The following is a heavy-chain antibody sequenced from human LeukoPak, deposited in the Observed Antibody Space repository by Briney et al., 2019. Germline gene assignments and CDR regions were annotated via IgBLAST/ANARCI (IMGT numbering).Heavy chain of an antibody. D-gene: IGHD3-10*01. CDR2: ISAYNGNT. V-gene: IGHV1-18*04. CDR3: AREVHYYGSGLLDY. Sequence: ASVKVSCKASGYTFTSYGISWVRQAPGQGLEWMGWISAYNGNTNYAQKLLGRVTMTTDTSTSTAYMELRSLRSDDTAVYYCAREVHYYGSGLLDYWGQGTLVTVSS. J-gene: IGHJ4*02. CDR1: GYTFTSYG.